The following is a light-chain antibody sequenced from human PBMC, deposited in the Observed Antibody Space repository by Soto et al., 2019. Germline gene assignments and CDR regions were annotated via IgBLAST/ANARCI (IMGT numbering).Light chain of an antibody. CDR3: QQLKSSPFT. Sequence: DIQMTQSPSSLSASVEDRVIITCRASQGISSYLAWYQQKPGKAPQLLIYAASTLQSGVPSRFSGSGSGTDFTLTISSLQPEDFVTYYCQQLKSSPFTFGPGTKVDIK. J-gene: IGKJ3*01. CDR2: AAS. CDR1: QGISSY. V-gene: IGKV1-9*01.